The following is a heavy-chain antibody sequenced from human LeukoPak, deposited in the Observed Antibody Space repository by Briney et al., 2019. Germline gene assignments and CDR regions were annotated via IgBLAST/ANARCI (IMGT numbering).Heavy chain of an antibody. J-gene: IGHJ6*02. Sequence: PGGSLRLSCAASGFTFSSYWMHWVRQAPGKGLVWVSRINSDGSSTSYADFVKGRFTISRDNAKNTLYLQMNSLRAEDTAVYYCARDYGDFYYYYYGMDVWGQGTTVTVSS. V-gene: IGHV3-74*01. CDR3: ARDYGDFYYYYYGMDV. CDR1: GFTFSSYW. CDR2: INSDGSST. D-gene: IGHD4-17*01.